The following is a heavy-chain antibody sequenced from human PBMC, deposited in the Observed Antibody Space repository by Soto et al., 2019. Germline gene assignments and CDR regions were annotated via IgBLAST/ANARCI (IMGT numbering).Heavy chain of an antibody. J-gene: IGHJ6*02. D-gene: IGHD2-2*01. CDR2: IYPGDSDT. V-gene: IGHV5-51*01. CDR1: GYSFTSYW. CDR3: ARQDIVVVPAAIGSGYYYYGMDV. Sequence: PGESLKISCKGSGYSFTSYWIGWVRQMPGKGLEWIGIIYPGDSDTRYSPSFQGQVTISADKSISTAYLQWSSLKASDTAMYYCARQDIVVVPAAIGSGYYYYGMDVWGQGTTVTVSS.